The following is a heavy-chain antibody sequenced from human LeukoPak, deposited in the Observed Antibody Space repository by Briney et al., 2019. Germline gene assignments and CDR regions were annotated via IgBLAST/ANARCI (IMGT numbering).Heavy chain of an antibody. Sequence: ASVKVSCKASGGTFSSYAISWVRQAPGQGLEWMGRIIPIFGTANYAQKFQGRVTTTTDESTSTAYMELSSLRSEDTAVYYCARSEGTVAGTADYWGQGTLVTVSS. CDR1: GGTFSSYA. J-gene: IGHJ4*02. D-gene: IGHD6-19*01. V-gene: IGHV1-69*05. CDR3: ARSEGTVAGTADY. CDR2: IIPIFGTA.